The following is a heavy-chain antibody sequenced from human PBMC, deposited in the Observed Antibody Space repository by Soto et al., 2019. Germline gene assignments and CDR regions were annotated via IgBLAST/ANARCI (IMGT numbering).Heavy chain of an antibody. CDR1: GFTFSSYG. V-gene: IGHV3-30*18. CDR2: ISYDGSNK. Sequence: SLRLSCAASGFTFSSYGMHWVRQAPGKGLEWVAVISYDGSNKYYADSVKGRFTISRDNSKNTLYLQMNSLGAEDTAVYYCAKDSLPTSYYYYYMDVWGKGTTVTVSS. J-gene: IGHJ6*03. D-gene: IGHD4-4*01. CDR3: AKDSLPTSYYYYYMDV.